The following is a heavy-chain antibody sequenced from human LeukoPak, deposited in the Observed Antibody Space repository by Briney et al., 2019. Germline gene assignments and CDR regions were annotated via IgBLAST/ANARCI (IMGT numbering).Heavy chain of an antibody. J-gene: IGHJ4*02. D-gene: IGHD3-16*02. V-gene: IGHV1-24*01. CDR3: ATGHYDYVWGSYRYSSLDY. CDR2: FDPEDGET. CDR1: GYTLTELS. Sequence: ASVKVSCKVSGYTLTELSMHWVRQAPGKGLEWMGGFDPEDGETIYAQKFQGRVTMTEDTSTDTAYMELSSLRSEDTAVYYCATGHYDYVWGSYRYSSLDYWGQGTLVTVSS.